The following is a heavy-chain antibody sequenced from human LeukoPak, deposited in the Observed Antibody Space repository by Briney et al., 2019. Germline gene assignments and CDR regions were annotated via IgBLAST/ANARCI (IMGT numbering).Heavy chain of an antibody. CDR3: ARDQYDTWSRRGNFDS. Sequence: GGSLRLSCAASGFTFRNYWMSWVRQVPGKGLEWVVNINEGGNEKNYVDSVKGRFTASRDNAQNSLYLQMNSLRVEDTAVYYCARDQYDTWSRRGNFDSWGQGTLVTVSS. CDR1: GFTFRNYW. D-gene: IGHD3-3*01. CDR2: INEGGNEK. J-gene: IGHJ4*02. V-gene: IGHV3-7*03.